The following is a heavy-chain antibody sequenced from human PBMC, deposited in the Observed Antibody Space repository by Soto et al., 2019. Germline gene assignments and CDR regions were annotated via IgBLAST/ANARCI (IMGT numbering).Heavy chain of an antibody. CDR3: ARHMGYGSWVGWFDP. V-gene: IGHV1-18*01. Sequence: ASVKVSCKASGYTFTSYVISWVRQAPGQGHERMGRISAYNSNTNYAQKLQGRVTMTTDTSTSTADMEQRSLRSDDTAVYYCARHMGYGSWVGWFDPWGQGTLVTVSS. CDR2: ISAYNSNT. J-gene: IGHJ5*02. CDR1: GYTFTSYV. D-gene: IGHD3-10*01.